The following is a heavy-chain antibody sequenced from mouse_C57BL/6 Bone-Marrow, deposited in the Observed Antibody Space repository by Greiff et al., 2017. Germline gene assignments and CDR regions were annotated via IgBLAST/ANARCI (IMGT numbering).Heavy chain of an antibody. CDR2: IAPNSGGT. J-gene: IGHJ2*01. Sequence: QVQLQQPGAELVKPGASVKLSCKASGYTFTSYWMHWVKQRPGRGLEWIGRIAPNSGGTKYNEKFKSKATLTVDTPASTDDMQLSSLTSEYSAFYYWAIFPYYYGSSTGDYGGQGTTLTVSS. CDR3: AIFPYYYGSSTGDY. D-gene: IGHD1-1*01. V-gene: IGHV1-72*01. CDR1: GYTFTSYW.